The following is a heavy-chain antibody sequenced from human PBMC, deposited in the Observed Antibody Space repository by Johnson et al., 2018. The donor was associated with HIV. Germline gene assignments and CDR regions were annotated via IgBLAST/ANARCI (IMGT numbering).Heavy chain of an antibody. CDR2: IYSGGST. Sequence: EVQLVESGGGLVQPGGSLRLSCAASGFTFTSYAMSWVRQPPGKGLEWVSGIYSGGSTYYADSVKGRFTISRDNSKNTLYLQMNILRAEDTAVYYCARTRQGAFDIWGQGTMVTVSS. V-gene: IGHV3-66*01. CDR3: ARTRQGAFDI. J-gene: IGHJ3*02. CDR1: GFTFTSYA.